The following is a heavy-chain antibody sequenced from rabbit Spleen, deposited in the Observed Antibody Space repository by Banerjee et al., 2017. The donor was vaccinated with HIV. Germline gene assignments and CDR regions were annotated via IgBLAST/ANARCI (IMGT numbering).Heavy chain of an antibody. CDR2: IDAGSSGFS. CDR3: ARDTSSSFSSYGMDL. J-gene: IGHJ6*01. CDR1: GVSFSGSSY. Sequence: QEQLEESGGGLVKPEGSLTLTCKASGVSFSGSSYMCWVRQAPGKGLEWIACIDAGSSGFSYFASWAKGRFTISKTSSTTVTLQVTSLTAADTATYFCARDTSSSFSSYGMDLWGPGTLVTVS. V-gene: IGHV1S45*01. D-gene: IGHD1-1*01.